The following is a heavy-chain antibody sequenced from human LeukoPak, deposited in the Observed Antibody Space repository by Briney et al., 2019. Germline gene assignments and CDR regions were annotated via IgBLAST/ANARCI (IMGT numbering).Heavy chain of an antibody. V-gene: IGHV4-4*08. D-gene: IGHD1-26*01. CDR3: ARLLYREVGATDY. CDR1: GDSINDHY. J-gene: IGHJ4*02. Sequence: SETLSLTCTVSGDSINDHYWSWIRQPPGEGLEWIAYIYSSVSTNYNPSLKSRVTISVDTSKNQFSLKLSSVTAADTAVYYCARLLYREVGATDYWGQGTLVTVSS. CDR2: IYSSVST.